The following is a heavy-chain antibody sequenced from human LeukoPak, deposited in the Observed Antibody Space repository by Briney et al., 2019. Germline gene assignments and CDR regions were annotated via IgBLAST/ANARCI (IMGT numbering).Heavy chain of an antibody. CDR2: ISGSGGST. D-gene: IGHD2-2*01. CDR3: AKTGCSSTSCYY. J-gene: IGHJ4*02. V-gene: IGHV3-23*01. CDR1: GFTFSSYG. Sequence: GGSLRLSCAASGFTFSSYGMHWVRQAPGKGLEWVSAISGSGGSTYYADSVKGRFTISRDNSKNTLYLQMNSLRAEDTAVYYCAKTGCSSTSCYYWGQGTLVTVSS.